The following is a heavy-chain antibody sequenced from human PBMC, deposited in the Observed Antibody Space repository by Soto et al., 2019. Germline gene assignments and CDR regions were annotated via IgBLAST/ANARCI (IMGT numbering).Heavy chain of an antibody. V-gene: IGHV1-46*01. J-gene: IGHJ4*02. CDR3: ARDRKRCIAAAGADYCFDY. D-gene: IGHD6-13*01. Sequence: QVQLVQSGAEVKKPGASVKVSCKASGYTFTSYYMHWVRQAPGQGLEWMGIINPSGGSTSYAQKFQGRVTMTRDTSTSTVYMELSSLRSEDTAVYYCARDRKRCIAAAGADYCFDYWGQGTLVTVSS. CDR1: GYTFTSYY. CDR2: INPSGGST.